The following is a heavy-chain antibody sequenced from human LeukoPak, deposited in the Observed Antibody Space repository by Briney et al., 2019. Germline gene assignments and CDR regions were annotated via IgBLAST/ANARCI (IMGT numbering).Heavy chain of an antibody. CDR2: IYHSGNT. V-gene: IGHV4-38-2*01. CDR1: GYSLSSGYY. Sequence: SETLSLTCALSGYSLSSGYYWGWTRQPPGKGLVCIGCIYHSGNTYYNPSLKSRVTISLDTSKNQFSLKLSSVTSADTAVYYCARVGASYVGNYYMDVWGKGTTVTVTS. CDR3: ARVGASYVGNYYMDV. J-gene: IGHJ6*03. D-gene: IGHD3-10*02.